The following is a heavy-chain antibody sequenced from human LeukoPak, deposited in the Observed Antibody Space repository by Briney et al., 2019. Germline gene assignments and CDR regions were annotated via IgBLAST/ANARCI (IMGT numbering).Heavy chain of an antibody. D-gene: IGHD3-22*01. J-gene: IGHJ4*02. CDR1: GFTISTNY. Sequence: GGSLRLSCAASGFTISTNYMSWVRQAPGKGLEWVSVMYTGGSTYYADSVKGRFTISRHSSKNTLYLQMNSLRAEDTALYYCARAPFYYDSSGYPYFDGWGQGTLVTVSS. V-gene: IGHV3-53*01. CDR2: MYTGGST. CDR3: ARAPFYYDSSGYPYFDG.